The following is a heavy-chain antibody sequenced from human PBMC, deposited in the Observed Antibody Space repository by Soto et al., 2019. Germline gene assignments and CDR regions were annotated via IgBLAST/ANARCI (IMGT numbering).Heavy chain of an antibody. V-gene: IGHV3-48*01. Sequence: EVQLVESGGGLVQPGGSLRLSCAASGFTFSSYSMNLVRQAPGKGLEWVSYISSSSGTIYYGDSVKGRFTISRDKPKSSLYLQMTSLRAEDTAVYYCASGTSEDTFDIWGHGTMVTVSS. CDR2: ISSSSGTI. CDR3: ASGTSEDTFDI. D-gene: IGHD6-13*01. CDR1: GFTFSSYS. J-gene: IGHJ3*02.